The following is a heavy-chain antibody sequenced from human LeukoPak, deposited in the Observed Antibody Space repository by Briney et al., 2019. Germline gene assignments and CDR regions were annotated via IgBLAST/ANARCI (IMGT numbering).Heavy chain of an antibody. CDR3: AKGRSSIFGELDRDV. V-gene: IGHV3-43D*03. CDR2: ISWDGGST. J-gene: IGHJ6*03. CDR1: GFTFDDYA. D-gene: IGHD3-3*02. Sequence: GGSLRLSCAASGFTFDDYAMRWVRQAPGKGLEWVSIISWDGGSTYYADSVKGRFTISRDNSNNSLFLQMNSLRAEDTALYYCAKGRSSIFGELDRDVWGKGNTVTVS.